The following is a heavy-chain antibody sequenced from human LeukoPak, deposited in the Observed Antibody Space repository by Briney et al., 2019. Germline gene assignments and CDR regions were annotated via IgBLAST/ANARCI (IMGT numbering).Heavy chain of an antibody. CDR1: GYTFTSYG. V-gene: IGHV1-69*13. Sequence: SVKVSCKASGYTFTSYGISWVRQAPGQGLEWMGGIIPIFGTANYAQKFQGRVTITADESTSTAYMELSSLRSEDTAVYYCARSMVRGVSDAFDIWGQGTMVTVSS. J-gene: IGHJ3*02. CDR2: IIPIFGTA. D-gene: IGHD3-10*01. CDR3: ARSMVRGVSDAFDI.